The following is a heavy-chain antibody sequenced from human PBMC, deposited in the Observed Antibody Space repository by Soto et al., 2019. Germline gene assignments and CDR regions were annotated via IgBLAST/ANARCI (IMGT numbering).Heavy chain of an antibody. V-gene: IGHV4-34*01. CDR3: ASRAPYSSSWYSLTPHHRGLSYYFDY. CDR2: INHSGST. Sequence: QVQLQQWGAGLLKPSETLSLTCAVYGGSFSGYYWSWIRQPPGKGLEWIGEINHSGSTNYNPSLKSRVTISVDTSKNQFSLKLSSVTAADTAVYYCASRAPYSSSWYSLTPHHRGLSYYFDYWGQGTLVTVSS. J-gene: IGHJ4*02. CDR1: GGSFSGYY. D-gene: IGHD6-13*01.